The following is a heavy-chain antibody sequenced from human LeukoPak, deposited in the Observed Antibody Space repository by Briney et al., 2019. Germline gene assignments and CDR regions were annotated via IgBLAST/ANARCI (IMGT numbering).Heavy chain of an antibody. V-gene: IGHV4-39*07. CDR2: IYYSGST. CDR3: ARVVSFGALT. Sequence: SETLSLTCTVSGGSISSSSYYWGWIRQPPGKGLEWIGSIYYSGSTYYNPSLKSRVTISVDTSKNQFSLKLSSVTAADTAVYYCARVVSFGALTWGQGTLVTVSS. D-gene: IGHD3-16*01. J-gene: IGHJ5*02. CDR1: GGSISSSSYY.